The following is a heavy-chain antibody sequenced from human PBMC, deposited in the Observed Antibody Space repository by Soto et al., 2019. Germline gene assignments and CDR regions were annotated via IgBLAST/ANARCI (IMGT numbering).Heavy chain of an antibody. CDR2: ISSSSSYI. J-gene: IGHJ5*02. CDR3: AKDHGNWNDGRFDR. Sequence: GGSLRLSCAASGFTFSSYSMNWVRQAPGKGLEWVSSISSSSSYIYYADSVKGRFTISRDNAKNSLYLQMNSLRAEDTAVYYCAKDHGNWNDGRFDRWGQGTLVTVSS. V-gene: IGHV3-21*01. CDR1: GFTFSSYS. D-gene: IGHD1-1*01.